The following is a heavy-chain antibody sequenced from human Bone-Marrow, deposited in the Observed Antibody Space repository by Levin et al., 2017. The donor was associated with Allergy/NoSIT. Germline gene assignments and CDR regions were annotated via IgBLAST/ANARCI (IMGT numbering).Heavy chain of an antibody. V-gene: IGHV3-15*01. J-gene: IGHJ6*03. D-gene: IGHD3-10*01. Sequence: GESLKISCAASGFDFSTAWMNWVRQAPGKGLEWVGLIKKKSDGETTDYAAPVKGRFTISRDDSTSTLFLQMNSLRTEDTAVYYCTTLGSHYNYYNFDFWGQGTTVTVSS. CDR2: IKKKSDGETT. CDR3: TTLGSHYNYYNFDF. CDR1: GFDFSTAW.